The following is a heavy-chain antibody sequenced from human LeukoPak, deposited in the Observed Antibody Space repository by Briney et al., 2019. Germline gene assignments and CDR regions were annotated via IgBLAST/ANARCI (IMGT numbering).Heavy chain of an antibody. CDR1: GFTFSSYG. V-gene: IGHV3-30*18. CDR2: ISYDGSNK. Sequence: GGSLRLSCAASGFTFSSYGMHWVRQAPGKGLEWVAVISYDGSNKYYADSVKGRFTISRDNSKNTLYLQMNSLRAEDTAVYYCAKDIASYYAEYFQHWARAPWSPSPQ. J-gene: IGHJ1*01. D-gene: IGHD1-26*01. CDR3: AKDIASYYAEYFQH.